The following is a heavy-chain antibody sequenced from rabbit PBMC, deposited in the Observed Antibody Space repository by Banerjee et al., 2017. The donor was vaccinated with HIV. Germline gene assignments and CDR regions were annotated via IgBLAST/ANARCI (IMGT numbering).Heavy chain of an antibody. CDR3: ARDLAGVIGWNFNL. D-gene: IGHD4-1*01. CDR2: IDAGTSGTT. V-gene: IGHV1S45*01. J-gene: IGHJ4*01. CDR1: GSDFSSNA. Sequence: QQQLEESGGGLVQPEGSLTLTCKASGSDFSSNAMCWVRQAPGKGLELIACIDAGTSGTTYYANWAKGRFTISKTSWTTVTLQMTSLTAADTATYFCARDLAGVIGWNFNLWGPGTLVTVS.